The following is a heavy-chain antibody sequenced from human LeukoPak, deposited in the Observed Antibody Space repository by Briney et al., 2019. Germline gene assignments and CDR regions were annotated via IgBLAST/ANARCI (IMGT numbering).Heavy chain of an antibody. CDR3: ARDLRPRYCSGGSCYSGYYY. CDR1: GATFSSYA. V-gene: IGHV1-69*01. CDR2: IIPIFGTA. J-gene: IGHJ4*02. Sequence: GASVKVSCKASGATFSSYAISWVRQAPGKGLEWMGGIIPIFGTANYAQKFQGRVTITADESTSTAYMELSSLRSEDTAVYYCARDLRPRYCSGGSCYSGYYYWGQGTLVTVSS. D-gene: IGHD2-15*01.